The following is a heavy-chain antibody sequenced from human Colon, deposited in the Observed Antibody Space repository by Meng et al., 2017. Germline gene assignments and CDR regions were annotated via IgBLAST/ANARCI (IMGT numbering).Heavy chain of an antibody. CDR3: ARVPTTVDPFES. V-gene: IGHV4-4*02. CDR1: GGSISSNNW. Sequence: QESVPGLGEPSGTLSLTCTVSGGSISSNNWWSWGRQSPGRGLEWIGEIYQSGSTNYSPSLKSRVTISLDKSKNQFSLKVSYMTAADTAVYFCARVPTTVDPFESWGQGTLVTVSS. CDR2: IYQSGST. D-gene: IGHD4-23*01. J-gene: IGHJ4*02.